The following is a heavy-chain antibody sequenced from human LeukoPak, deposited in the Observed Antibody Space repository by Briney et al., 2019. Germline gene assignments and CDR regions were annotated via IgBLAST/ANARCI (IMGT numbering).Heavy chain of an antibody. Sequence: PSETLSLTCTVSGGSISSSSYYWGWIRQPPVKGLEWIGSIYYSGSTYYNPSLKSRVTISVDTSKNQFSLKLSSVTAEDTAVYYCARQAPKDYAIDYWGQGTLVTVSS. CDR2: IYYSGST. V-gene: IGHV4-39*01. J-gene: IGHJ4*02. D-gene: IGHD4-17*01. CDR3: ARQAPKDYAIDY. CDR1: GGSISSSSYY.